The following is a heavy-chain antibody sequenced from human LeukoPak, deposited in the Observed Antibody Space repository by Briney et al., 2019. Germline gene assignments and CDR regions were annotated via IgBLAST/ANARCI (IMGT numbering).Heavy chain of an antibody. CDR2: IYYSGST. Sequence: SETLSLTCTVSGGSISSSSYYWGWIRQPPGKGLEWIGSIYYSGSTYYNPSLKSRVTISVGTSKNQFSLKLSSVTAADTAVYYCARQVATGAIAAAGTIDYWGQGTLVTVSS. CDR3: ARQVATGAIAAAGTIDY. J-gene: IGHJ4*02. D-gene: IGHD6-13*01. V-gene: IGHV4-39*01. CDR1: GGSISSSSYY.